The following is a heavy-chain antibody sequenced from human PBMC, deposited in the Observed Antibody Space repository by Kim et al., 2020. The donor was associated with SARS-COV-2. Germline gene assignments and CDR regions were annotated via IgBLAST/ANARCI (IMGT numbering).Heavy chain of an antibody. CDR3: ARDLSSSSGVDV. D-gene: IGHD6-6*01. Sequence: YYADSVKGRFTISRDNAKNSLYLQMNSLRAEDTAVYYCARDLSSSSGVDVWGQGTTVTVSS. V-gene: IGHV3-11*01. J-gene: IGHJ6*02.